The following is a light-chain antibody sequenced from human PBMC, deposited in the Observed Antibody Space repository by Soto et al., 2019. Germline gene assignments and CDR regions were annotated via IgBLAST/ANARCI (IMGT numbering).Light chain of an antibody. Sequence: DIQMTQSPSTLSASVGDRVTITCRASQSISSWLAWYQQKPGKAPKLLIYDASRLESGVPSRFSGSGSGTEFTLTISSLQPDDFATYYCQQYNSYPRTVGQGTKVEI. CDR3: QQYNSYPRT. V-gene: IGKV1-5*01. CDR1: QSISSW. CDR2: DAS. J-gene: IGKJ1*01.